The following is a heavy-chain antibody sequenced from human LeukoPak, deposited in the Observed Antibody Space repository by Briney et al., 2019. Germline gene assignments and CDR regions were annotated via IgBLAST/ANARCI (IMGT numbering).Heavy chain of an antibody. V-gene: IGHV1-2*02. CDR1: GYTFTGYY. D-gene: IGHD3-3*01. CDR2: INPNGGGT. Sequence: ASVKVSCKASGYTFTGYYMHWVRQAPGQGLEWMGWINPNGGGTHYAQKFQSRVTMTRDTSISTAYMELSRLRSDDTGVYYCARDPFLEGSYAFDIWGQGTMVTVSS. CDR3: ARDPFLEGSYAFDI. J-gene: IGHJ3*02.